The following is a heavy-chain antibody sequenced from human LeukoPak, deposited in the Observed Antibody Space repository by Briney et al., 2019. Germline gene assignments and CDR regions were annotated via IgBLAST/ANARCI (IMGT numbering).Heavy chain of an antibody. Sequence: GGSLRLSCAASGFTFSSYAMSWVRQAPGKGLEWVSAISGSGGSTYYADSVKGRFTISRDNSKNTLYLQMNSLRAENTAVYYCAKDTRGSMTTTEGLFDYWGQGTLVTVSS. J-gene: IGHJ4*02. V-gene: IGHV3-23*01. D-gene: IGHD4-17*01. CDR3: AKDTRGSMTTTEGLFDY. CDR2: ISGSGGST. CDR1: GFTFSSYA.